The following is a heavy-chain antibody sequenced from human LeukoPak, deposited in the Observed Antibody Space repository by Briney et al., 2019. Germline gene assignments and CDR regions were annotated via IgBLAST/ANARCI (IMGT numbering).Heavy chain of an antibody. D-gene: IGHD1-26*01. CDR2: IRGSGGSR. Sequence: GGSWRLSCAANGKSFSGYDMNWVRQAPGKGLERVSAIRGSGGSRFYADCVKGRFTISRDNSKNTLNLQMNSLRAEDTAVYYCAKSHLVGATFALDIWGQGTMVTVSS. CDR3: AKSHLVGATFALDI. CDR1: GKSFSGYD. J-gene: IGHJ3*02. V-gene: IGHV3-23*01.